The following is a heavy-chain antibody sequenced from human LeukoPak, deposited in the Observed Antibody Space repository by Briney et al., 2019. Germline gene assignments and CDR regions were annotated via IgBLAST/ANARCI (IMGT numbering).Heavy chain of an antibody. Sequence: ASVKVSCKASGYTFTGYYMHWVRQAPGQGLEWMGWINPNSGGTNYAQKFQGRVTMTRDTSISTAYMELSRLRSDDTAVYYCARGDGGSYLDAFDIWGQGTMVTVSS. CDR3: ARGDGGSYLDAFDI. CDR1: GYTFTGYY. V-gene: IGHV1-2*02. J-gene: IGHJ3*02. D-gene: IGHD1-26*01. CDR2: INPNSGGT.